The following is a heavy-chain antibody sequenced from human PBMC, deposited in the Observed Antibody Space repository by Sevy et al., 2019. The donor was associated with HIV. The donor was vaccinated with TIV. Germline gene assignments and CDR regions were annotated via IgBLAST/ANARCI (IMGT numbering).Heavy chain of an antibody. CDR1: GFTFSSYA. CDR3: AKESWGVVPAASFADGFDY. V-gene: IGHV3-23*01. CDR2: ISGSGGST. Sequence: GSLRLSCAASGFTFSSYAMSWVRQAPGKGLEWVSAISGSGGSTFYADSVKGRFTISRDNSKNTLYLQMNSLRAEDTAVYYCAKESWGVVPAASFADGFDYWGQGTLVTVSS. J-gene: IGHJ4*02. D-gene: IGHD2-2*01.